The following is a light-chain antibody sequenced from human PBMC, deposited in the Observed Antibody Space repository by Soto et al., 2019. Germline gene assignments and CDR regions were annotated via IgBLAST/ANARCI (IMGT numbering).Light chain of an antibody. CDR3: CSHAASFTLV. Sequence: QSALTQPRSVSGSPGQSVTISCTGTSSDVGGYNYVSWYQKYPGKAPRLMIYDVSKRPSGVPDRFSGSKSGNTASLTISGLEAEDEADYYCCSHAASFTLVFGGGNKLTVL. V-gene: IGLV2-11*01. CDR1: SSDVGGYNY. J-gene: IGLJ2*01. CDR2: DVS.